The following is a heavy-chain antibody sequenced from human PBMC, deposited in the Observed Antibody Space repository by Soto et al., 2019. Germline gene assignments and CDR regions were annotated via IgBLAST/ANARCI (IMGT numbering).Heavy chain of an antibody. V-gene: IGHV4-59*01. CDR3: ARQSGRYYDMDV. Sequence: PQGLGPRLVKASEALSLNFLVSCCSISRFFRGWIRPPPGKGLEWIGCIFSRGNTNYNPSLKSRVTISVDTSKNQFSLEVRSVTAADTAVYFCARQSGRYYDMDVWGKGTTVTVSS. J-gene: IGHJ6*03. D-gene: IGHD3-3*01. CDR1: CCSISRFF. CDR2: IFSRGNT.